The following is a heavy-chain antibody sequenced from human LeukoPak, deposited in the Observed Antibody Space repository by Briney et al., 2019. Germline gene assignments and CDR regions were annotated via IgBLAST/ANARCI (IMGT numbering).Heavy chain of an antibody. CDR2: IRYDGENK. J-gene: IGHJ4*02. CDR3: AKTESGWSGSLDY. CDR1: GFIFSNYG. Sequence: GGSLRLSCAASGFIFSNYGMHWVRQAPGKGLEWVAFIRYDGENKYYADSGKGRFTISRDNSKNTMDLQMNSLRGEDTAVYYCAKTESGWSGSLDYWGQGTLVTVSS. V-gene: IGHV3-30*02. D-gene: IGHD6-19*01.